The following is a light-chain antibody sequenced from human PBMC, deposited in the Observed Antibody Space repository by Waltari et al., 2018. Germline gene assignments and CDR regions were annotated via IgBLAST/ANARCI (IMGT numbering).Light chain of an antibody. CDR2: DVS. CDR3: SSYTTNRHYV. Sequence: QSDLTQPASVSGSPGQSITISCTGTSSDVGAYDYVSWYQQYPGKAPTLVIFDVSSRPSGASGRFSGSKSGNTASLIISDLQAEDEADYYCSSYTTNRHYVFGGGTKVTVL. CDR1: SSDVGAYDY. J-gene: IGLJ1*01. V-gene: IGLV2-14*01.